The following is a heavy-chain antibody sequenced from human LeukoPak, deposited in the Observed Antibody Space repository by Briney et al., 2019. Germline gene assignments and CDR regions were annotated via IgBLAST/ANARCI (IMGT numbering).Heavy chain of an antibody. V-gene: IGHV3-30*03. Sequence: PGGSLRLSCAASGFTFSSYGMHWVRRAPGKGLEWVAVISYDGSNKYYADSVKGRFTISRDNSKNTLYLQMNSLRAEDTAVYYCASHPQADFDYWGQGTLVTVSS. J-gene: IGHJ4*02. CDR1: GFTFSSYG. CDR3: ASHPQADFDY. CDR2: ISYDGSNK.